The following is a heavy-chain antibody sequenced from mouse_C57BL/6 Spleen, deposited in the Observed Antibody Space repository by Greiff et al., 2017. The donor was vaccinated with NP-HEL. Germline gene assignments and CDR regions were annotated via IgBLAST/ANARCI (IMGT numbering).Heavy chain of an antibody. J-gene: IGHJ4*01. CDR2: ISDGGSYT. V-gene: IGHV5-4*03. CDR3: APRIYYAMDY. CDR1: GFTFSSYA. Sequence: EVMLVESGGGLVKPGGSLKLSCAASGFTFSSYAMSWVRQTPEKRLEWVATISDGGSYTYYPDNVKGRFTISRDNAKNNLYLQMSHLKSEDTAMYYCAPRIYYAMDYWGQGTSVTVSS.